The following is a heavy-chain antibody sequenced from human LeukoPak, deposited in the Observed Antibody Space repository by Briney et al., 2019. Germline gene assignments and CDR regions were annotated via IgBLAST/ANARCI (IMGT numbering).Heavy chain of an antibody. D-gene: IGHD3-22*01. J-gene: IGHJ1*01. CDR2: INAGNGNT. V-gene: IGHV1-3*01. CDR3: ARVPLYDSNGYYYPH. Sequence: GASVKVSCKASGYTFTSYAMHWVRQAPGQRLEWMGWINAGNGNTKYSQKFQDRVTINRDTSASTAYMELSSLRSEDTAVYYCARVPLYDSNGYYYPHWGQGTLVTVSS. CDR1: GYTFTSYA.